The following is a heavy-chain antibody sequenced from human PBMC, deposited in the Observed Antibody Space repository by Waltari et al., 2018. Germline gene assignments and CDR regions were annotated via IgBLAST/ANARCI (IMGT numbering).Heavy chain of an antibody. D-gene: IGHD3-9*01. V-gene: IGHV4-59*08. CDR1: VDFPNDNH. J-gene: IGHJ4*02. Sequence: VQLQESGPGLVKPSETLSLTCSLSVDFPNDNHWTCIRQAPGKGLEWIAYRRNTGATKCTPSLESRVTLSADTSKKQFSLMLTSVTAADTAVYFCARLPTKYFDSLGWGFFDQWGQGILVTVSS. CDR2: RRNTGAT. CDR3: ARLPTKYFDSLGWGFFDQ.